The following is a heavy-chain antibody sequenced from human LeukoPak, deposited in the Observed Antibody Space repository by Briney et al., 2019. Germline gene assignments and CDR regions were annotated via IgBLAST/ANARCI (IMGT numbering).Heavy chain of an antibody. Sequence: PGGSLRLSCAASGFIFSSYEMNWVRQAPGKGLEWVACISSSGSAIYYADSVKGRFTISRDNAKNSLYLQVNSLRAEDTAVYYCARDLGDYVGYDAFDIWGQGTMVTVSS. J-gene: IGHJ3*02. CDR2: ISSSGSAI. V-gene: IGHV3-48*03. CDR3: ARDLGDYVGYDAFDI. CDR1: GFIFSSYE. D-gene: IGHD4-17*01.